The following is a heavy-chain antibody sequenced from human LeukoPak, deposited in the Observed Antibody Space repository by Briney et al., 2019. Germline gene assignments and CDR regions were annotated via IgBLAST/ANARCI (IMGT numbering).Heavy chain of an antibody. J-gene: IGHJ5*02. Sequence: SETLSLTCTVSGGSISSGSYYWSWIRQPAGKGLEWIVRIYTSGSTNYNPSLKSRVTISVNTSKNQFSLKLSSVTAADTAVYYCAGYGDFNWFDPWGQGTLVTVSS. CDR2: IYTSGST. CDR3: AGYGDFNWFDP. D-gene: IGHD4-17*01. V-gene: IGHV4-61*02. CDR1: GGSISSGSYY.